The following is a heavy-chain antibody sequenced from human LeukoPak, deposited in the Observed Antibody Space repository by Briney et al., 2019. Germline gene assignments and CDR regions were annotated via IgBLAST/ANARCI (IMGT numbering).Heavy chain of an antibody. CDR1: GGSLSNYY. CDR3: VRGKSVYSSSWSEYFQH. J-gene: IGHJ1*01. D-gene: IGHD6-13*01. CDR2: IHTSRDT. Sequence: SETLSLTCTVSGGSLSNYYWSWIRQPAGKGLEWIGRIHTSRDTNYNPSLKSRVTMSLDTSRNQFSLNLNSVTAADTAVYYCVRGKSVYSSSWSEYFQHWGQGTLVTVSA. V-gene: IGHV4-4*07.